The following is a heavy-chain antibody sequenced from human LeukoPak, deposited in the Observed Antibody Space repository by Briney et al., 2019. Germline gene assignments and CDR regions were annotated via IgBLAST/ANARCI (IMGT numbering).Heavy chain of an antibody. Sequence: GGSLRLSCAASGFTFSSYSMNWVRQAPGKGLEWVSSIGSSSSYIYYADSVKGRFTISRDNAKNSLYLQMNSLRAEDTAVHYCARGTPVLRFLEWLNYFDYWGQGTLVTVSS. CDR3: ARGTPVLRFLEWLNYFDY. CDR2: IGSSSSYI. J-gene: IGHJ4*02. V-gene: IGHV3-21*01. CDR1: GFTFSSYS. D-gene: IGHD3-3*01.